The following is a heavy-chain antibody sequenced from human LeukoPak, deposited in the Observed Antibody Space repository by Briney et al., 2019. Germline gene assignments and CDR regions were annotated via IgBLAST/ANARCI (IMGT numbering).Heavy chain of an antibody. CDR3: ATLGSCTGSACRLYWHFDF. J-gene: IGHJ2*01. CDR2: ITGSGVSA. CDR1: GFTFNTYV. Sequence: GGSLRLSCAASGFTFNTYVLGWVRQSPGKGLEWVSGITGSGVSAYYADSVKGRFTISRDNSNNTLYLQMTGLKAEDTALYFCATLGSCTGSACRLYWHFDFWGRGTLVTVSS. D-gene: IGHD2-8*02. V-gene: IGHV3-23*01.